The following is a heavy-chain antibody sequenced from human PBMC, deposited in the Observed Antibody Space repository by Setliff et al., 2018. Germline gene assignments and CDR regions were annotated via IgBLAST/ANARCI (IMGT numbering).Heavy chain of an antibody. D-gene: IGHD5-18*01. CDR3: ARLPPLHTPMALTFDY. J-gene: IGHJ4*02. CDR1: GVSISSHY. CDR2: IYYTGST. V-gene: IGHV4-59*11. Sequence: ASETLSLTCTVSGVSISSHYWSWVRQPPGKGLECIGDIYYTGSTKYNPSLWSRLTMSIDTSKKQFSLRLTSVSAADTAVYYCARLPPLHTPMALTFDYWGQGILVTVSS.